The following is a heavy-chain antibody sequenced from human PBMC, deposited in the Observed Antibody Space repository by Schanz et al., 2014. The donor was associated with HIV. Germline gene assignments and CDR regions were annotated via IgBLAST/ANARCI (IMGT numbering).Heavy chain of an antibody. CDR3: RVFMFTYDV. V-gene: IGHV3-30-3*01. CDR2: ISYDGSNK. J-gene: IGHJ3*01. D-gene: IGHD3-16*01. Sequence: QVQLVESGGGVVQPGRSLRLSCAASGFTFSSYAMHWVRQAPGKGLEWVAVISYDGSNKYYADSVKGRFTASRDSSKNTLFLQMNSLRVEDTATYYCRVFMFTYDVWGQGTMVTVSS. CDR1: GFTFSSYA.